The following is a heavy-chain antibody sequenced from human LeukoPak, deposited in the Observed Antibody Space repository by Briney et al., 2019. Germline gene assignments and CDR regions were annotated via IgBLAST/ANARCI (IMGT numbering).Heavy chain of an antibody. D-gene: IGHD6-13*01. Sequence: SETLSLTCTVSGGSISSYYWSWIRQPPGKGLEWIGYISHSGSTNYNPSLKSRVTISVDTSKNQFSLKLSSVTAADTAVYYCARDRPTGYSSSWYWYFDLWGRGTLVTVSS. CDR1: GGSISSYY. CDR3: ARDRPTGYSSSWYWYFDL. J-gene: IGHJ2*01. V-gene: IGHV4-59*01. CDR2: ISHSGST.